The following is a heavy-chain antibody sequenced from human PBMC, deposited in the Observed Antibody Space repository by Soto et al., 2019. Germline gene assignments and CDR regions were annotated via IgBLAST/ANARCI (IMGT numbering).Heavy chain of an antibody. CDR3: AKWGVYSGYDYLYYYYYYGMDV. Sequence: GGSLRLSCAASGFTFSSYAMSWVRQAPGKGLEWVSAISGSGGSTYYADSVKGRFTISRDNSKNTLYLQMNSLRAEDTAVYYCAKWGVYSGYDYLYYYYYYGMDVWGQGTTVTVPS. CDR2: ISGSGGST. J-gene: IGHJ6*02. CDR1: GFTFSSYA. D-gene: IGHD5-12*01. V-gene: IGHV3-23*01.